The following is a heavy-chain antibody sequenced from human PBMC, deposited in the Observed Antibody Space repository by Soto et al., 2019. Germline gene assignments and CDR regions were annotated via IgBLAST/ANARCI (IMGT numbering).Heavy chain of an antibody. Sequence: GGSLRLSCAASGFTFIDYYMIFIRHAPFKWLEWVSYISSSSSYTNYADSVKGRFTISRDNAKNSLYLQMNSLRAEDTAVYYCARDKKITMVRGVIPTPQSRSVWGQGTTVTVS. D-gene: IGHD3-10*01. CDR3: ARDKKITMVRGVIPTPQSRSV. V-gene: IGHV3-11*06. CDR2: ISSSSSYT. CDR1: GFTFIDYY. J-gene: IGHJ6*02.